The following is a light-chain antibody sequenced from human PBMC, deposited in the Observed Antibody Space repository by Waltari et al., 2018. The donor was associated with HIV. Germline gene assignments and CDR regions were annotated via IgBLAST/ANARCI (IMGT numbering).Light chain of an antibody. V-gene: IGKV1-39*01. CDR2: AAS. J-gene: IGKJ3*01. CDR3: QQSYSTPFT. Sequence: DIQMTQSPSSLSASVGDRVTITCRASQKIDNYLNWYQQKPGKAPNLLIFAASSLQSGVPSRFSGSGSGTDFTLTISSLQPEDFATYYCQQSYSTPFTFGPGTNLDFK. CDR1: QKIDNY.